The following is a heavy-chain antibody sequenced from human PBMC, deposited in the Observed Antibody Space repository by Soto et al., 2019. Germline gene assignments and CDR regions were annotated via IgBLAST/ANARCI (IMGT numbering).Heavy chain of an antibody. CDR3: ARDSLSGYYYDHGITGDY. V-gene: IGHV3-21*01. D-gene: IGHD3-22*01. Sequence: KAGGSLRLSCAASGFTFSSYSMNWVRQAPGKGLEWVSSISSSSSYIYYADSVKGRFTISRDNAKNSLYLQMNSLRAEDTAVYYCARDSLSGYYYDHGITGDYWGQGTLVTVSS. CDR2: ISSSSSYI. CDR1: GFTFSSYS. J-gene: IGHJ4*02.